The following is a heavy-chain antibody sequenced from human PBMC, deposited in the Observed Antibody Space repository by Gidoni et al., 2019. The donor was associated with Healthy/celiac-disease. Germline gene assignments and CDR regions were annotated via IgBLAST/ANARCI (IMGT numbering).Heavy chain of an antibody. V-gene: IGHV2-5*02. J-gene: IGHJ5*02. CDR3: AHRRGYGSGSYRPNWFDP. D-gene: IGHD3-10*01. CDR1: GFSLSTSGVG. Sequence: QITLKESGPTLVKPTQTLTLTCTFSGFSLSTSGVGVGWIRQPPGKALEWLALIYWDDDKRYSPSLKSRLTITKDTSKNQVVLTMTNMDPVDTATYYCAHRRGYGSGSYRPNWFDPWGQGTLVTVSS. CDR2: IYWDDDK.